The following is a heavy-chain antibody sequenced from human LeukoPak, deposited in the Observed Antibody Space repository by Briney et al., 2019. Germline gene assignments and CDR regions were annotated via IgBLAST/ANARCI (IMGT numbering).Heavy chain of an antibody. D-gene: IGHD2-15*01. CDR1: GFTFSSYG. J-gene: IGHJ4*02. V-gene: IGHV3-33*01. Sequence: PGRSLRLSCAASGFTFSSYGMHWVRQAPGKGLEWVAVIWYDGSNKYYADSVKGRFTISRDNSKNTLYLQMNSLRAEDTAVYYCARDGSLVTHDSYFDYWGQGTLVTVSS. CDR3: ARDGSLVTHDSYFDY. CDR2: IWYDGSNK.